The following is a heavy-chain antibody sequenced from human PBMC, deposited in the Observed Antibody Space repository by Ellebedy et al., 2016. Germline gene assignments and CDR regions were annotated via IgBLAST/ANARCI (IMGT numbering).Heavy chain of an antibody. D-gene: IGHD3-10*01. CDR1: GFTFSSFA. Sequence: GESLKISXVASGFTFSSFAMTWVRQAPGKGLEWVATISGRAGSTYYANFVKGRFTISRDNSKNTLYLQVNSLTAEDTAIYYCAKVARWEVRGPIPHFDSWGQGTLVTVSS. V-gene: IGHV3-23*01. J-gene: IGHJ4*02. CDR3: AKVARWEVRGPIPHFDS. CDR2: ISGRAGST.